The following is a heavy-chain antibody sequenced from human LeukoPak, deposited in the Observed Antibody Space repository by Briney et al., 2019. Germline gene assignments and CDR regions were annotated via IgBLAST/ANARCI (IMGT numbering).Heavy chain of an antibody. CDR2: ISTRSDYI. CDR1: QFTFSDYT. CDR3: ARCGTPNNYHYYGLDV. V-gene: IGHV3-21*01. D-gene: IGHD5-24*01. J-gene: IGHJ6*02. Sequence: GGSLRLSCAASQFTFSDYTMNWVRRAPGKGLEWVSSISTRSDYIYYAESVKGRFTISRDNAKNSLYLQMDSLRAEDTAVYYCARCGTPNNYHYYGLDVWGQGTTVTVSS.